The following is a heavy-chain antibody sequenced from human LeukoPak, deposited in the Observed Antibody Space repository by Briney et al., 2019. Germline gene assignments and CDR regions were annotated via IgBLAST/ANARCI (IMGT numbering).Heavy chain of an antibody. CDR3: AREGATHDAFDI. Sequence: SQTLSLTCTVSGDSISSGDYYGSWIRQPAGKGLEWIGRISSSGSTNYNPSLKSRVTISVDTSKNQFSLKLSSVTAADTAMYYCAREGATHDAFDIWGQGTMVTVSS. J-gene: IGHJ3*02. V-gene: IGHV4-61*02. CDR1: GDSISSGDYY. D-gene: IGHD1-26*01. CDR2: ISSSGST.